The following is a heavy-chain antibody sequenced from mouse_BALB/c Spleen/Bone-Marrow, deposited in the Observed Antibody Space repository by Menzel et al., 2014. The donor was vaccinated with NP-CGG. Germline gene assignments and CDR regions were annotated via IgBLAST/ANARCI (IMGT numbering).Heavy chain of an antibody. Sequence: QVQLQQSGPGLVQSSQRLSITCTVSGFSLTNYGVHWVRQSPGKGLEWLGVIWRGGSTDYNAAFMSRLSITRDNSKSQVFFKMNSLQADDTAIYYWAKNRRGTRAMDYWGQGTSVTVSS. CDR3: AKNRRGTRAMDY. CDR2: IWRGGST. J-gene: IGHJ4*01. CDR1: GFSLTNYG. D-gene: IGHD3-3*01. V-gene: IGHV2-5*01.